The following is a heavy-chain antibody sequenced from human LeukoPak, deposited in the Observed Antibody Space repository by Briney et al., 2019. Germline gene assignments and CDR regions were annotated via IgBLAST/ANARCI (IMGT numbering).Heavy chain of an antibody. CDR2: INPGDSTI. Sequence: GESLKIYCKGSGYTFTNYWIAWVRQLPGKGLEWMGIINPGDSTIKYSPSFQVQVAISADKSISTAYLQWRSLQASDTAIYYCARRGGAFYEDYWGHGTLVTVSS. D-gene: IGHD2-21*01. CDR3: ARRGGAFYEDY. J-gene: IGHJ4*01. V-gene: IGHV5-51*01. CDR1: GYTFTNYW.